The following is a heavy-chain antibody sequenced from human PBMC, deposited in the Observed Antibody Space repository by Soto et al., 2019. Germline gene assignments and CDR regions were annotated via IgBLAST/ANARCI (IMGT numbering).Heavy chain of an antibody. CDR3: TRENGAAAQAHYYYGMDV. Sequence: QVQLHQSGPGLVKPSETLSLTCAISGDSVSSNSATWNWIRQSPSRGLEWLGRTYYRSKWYNDYAVSVKRRLSINPDTSKNQLSLQLNSVTPDDTAVYYCTRENGAAAQAHYYYGMDVWGQGTAVTVSS. CDR2: TYYRSKWYN. V-gene: IGHV6-1*01. CDR1: GDSVSSNSAT. J-gene: IGHJ6*02. D-gene: IGHD2-2*01.